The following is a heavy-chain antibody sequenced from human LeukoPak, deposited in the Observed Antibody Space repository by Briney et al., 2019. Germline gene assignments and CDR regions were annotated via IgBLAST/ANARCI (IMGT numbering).Heavy chain of an antibody. D-gene: IGHD2-2*02. CDR1: GFTFSTSA. CDR2: ISGSGGST. CDR3: AKDGHCSSTSCYTYDY. J-gene: IGHJ4*02. Sequence: AGSLRLSCAASGFTFSTSATRWVRQAPGKGLEWVSAISGSGGSTYYADSVKGRFTISRDNSKNTLYLQMNSLRAEDTAVYYCAKDGHCSSTSCYTYDYWGQGTLVTVSS. V-gene: IGHV3-23*01.